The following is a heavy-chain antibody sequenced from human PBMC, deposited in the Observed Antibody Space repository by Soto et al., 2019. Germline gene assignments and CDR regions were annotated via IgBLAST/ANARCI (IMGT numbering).Heavy chain of an antibody. J-gene: IGHJ6*02. V-gene: IGHV4-4*02. CDR3: ARRRNGMDV. Sequence: QVQLQESGPGLVEPSGTLSLTCTVSGESITSGWWTWVRQPPGKGLEWIGEIYHSGRTNYNPSLKSRVTISVDKSKNQFSLKLSSVTAADTAVYYCARRRNGMDVWGQGTTVTVSS. CDR2: IYHSGRT. CDR1: GESITSGW.